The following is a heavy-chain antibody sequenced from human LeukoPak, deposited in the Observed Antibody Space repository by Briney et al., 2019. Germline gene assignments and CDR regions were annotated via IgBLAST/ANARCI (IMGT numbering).Heavy chain of an antibody. CDR1: GGSISSGDYY. J-gene: IGHJ4*02. CDR3: ASLPGYCSSTSCYPDY. D-gene: IGHD2-2*01. Sequence: SQTLSLTCTVSGGSISSGDYYWSWIRQPPGKGLEWIGYIYYSGSTCSNPSLKSRVTISVDTSKNQFSLKLSSVTAADTAVYYCASLPGYCSSTSCYPDYWGQGTLVTVSS. V-gene: IGHV4-30-4*01. CDR2: IYYSGST.